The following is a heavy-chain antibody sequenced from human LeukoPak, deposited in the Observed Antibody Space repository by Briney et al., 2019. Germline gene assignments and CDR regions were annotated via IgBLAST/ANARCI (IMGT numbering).Heavy chain of an antibody. J-gene: IGHJ3*02. CDR1: GFSFSTYG. D-gene: IGHD2-2*01. Sequence: GGSLRLSCVASGFSFSTYGMHWVRQAPGKGLEWVSSISSSSSYIYYADSVKGRFTISRDNAKNSLYLQMNSLRAEDTAVYYCARDRVEGYCSSTSCYDAFDIWGQGTMVTVSS. CDR2: ISSSSSYI. V-gene: IGHV3-21*01. CDR3: ARDRVEGYCSSTSCYDAFDI.